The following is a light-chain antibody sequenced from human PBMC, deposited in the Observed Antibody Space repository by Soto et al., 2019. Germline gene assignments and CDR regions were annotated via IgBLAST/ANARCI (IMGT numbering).Light chain of an antibody. CDR2: LGS. CDR1: QSLLHTNGYNY. V-gene: IGKV2-28*01. CDR3: MQALQTPLT. Sequence: DIVMTQTPLSLPVTPGEPASISCRSSQSLLHTNGYNYLDWYLQKPGQSPQLLISLGSDRASGVPARFSGSGSGTEFTLKISRVEAEDVGVYYCMQALQTPLTFGGGTQVEIK. J-gene: IGKJ4*01.